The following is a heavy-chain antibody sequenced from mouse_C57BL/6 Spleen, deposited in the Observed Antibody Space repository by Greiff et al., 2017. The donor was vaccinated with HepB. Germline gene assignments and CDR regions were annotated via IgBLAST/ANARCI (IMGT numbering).Heavy chain of an antibody. J-gene: IGHJ2*01. V-gene: IGHV1-15*01. Sequence: VQLVESGAELVRPGASVTLSCKASGYTFTDYEMHWVKQTPVHGLEWIGAIDPETGGTAYNQKFKGKAILTADKSSSTAYMELRSLTSEDSAVYYCTRRDITTVVAPDYWGQGTTLTVSS. CDR2: IDPETGGT. CDR1: GYTFTDYE. CDR3: TRRDITTVVAPDY. D-gene: IGHD1-1*01.